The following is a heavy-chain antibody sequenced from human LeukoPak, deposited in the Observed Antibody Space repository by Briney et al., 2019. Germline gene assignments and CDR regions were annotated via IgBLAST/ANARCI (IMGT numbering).Heavy chain of an antibody. Sequence: TTSETLSLTCTVSGGSISSYYWSWIRQPPGKGLEWIGYIYYSGSTNYNPSLKSRVTISVDTSKNQFSLKLSSVTAADTAVYYCAGHGDCGGDCYPNWYFDLWGRGTLVTVSS. J-gene: IGHJ2*01. CDR1: GGSISSYY. D-gene: IGHD2-21*02. CDR2: IYYSGST. V-gene: IGHV4-59*08. CDR3: AGHGDCGGDCYPNWYFDL.